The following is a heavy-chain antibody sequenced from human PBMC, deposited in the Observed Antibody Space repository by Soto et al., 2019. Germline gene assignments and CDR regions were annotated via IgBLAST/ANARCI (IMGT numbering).Heavy chain of an antibody. CDR3: ARASGIYYYGMDV. D-gene: IGHD3-10*01. CDR2: INPNSGGT. CDR1: GYTFTGYY. Sequence: EASVKVSCKASGYTFTGYYMHWVRQAPGQGLEWMGWINPNSGGTNYAQKFQGWVTMTRDTSISTAYMELSRLRSDDTAVYYCARASGIYYYGMDVWGQGTTVTSP. V-gene: IGHV1-2*04. J-gene: IGHJ6*02.